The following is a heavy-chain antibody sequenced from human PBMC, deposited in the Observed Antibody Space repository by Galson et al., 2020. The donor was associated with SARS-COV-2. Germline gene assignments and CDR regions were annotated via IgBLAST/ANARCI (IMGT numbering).Heavy chain of an antibody. Sequence: GGSLRLSCAASGFTFSSYSMNWVRQAPGKGLEWVSSISSSSSYIYYADSVKGRFTISRDNAKNSLYLQMNSLRAEDTAVYYCAGGIDYVGDLVGWLFDYWGQGTLVTVSS. D-gene: IGHD4-17*01. CDR3: AGGIDYVGDLVGWLFDY. CDR1: GFTFSSYS. V-gene: IGHV3-21*01. J-gene: IGHJ4*02. CDR2: ISSSSSYI.